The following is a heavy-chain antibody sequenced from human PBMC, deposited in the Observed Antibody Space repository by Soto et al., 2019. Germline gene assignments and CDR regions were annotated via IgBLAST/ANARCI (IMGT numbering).Heavy chain of an antibody. D-gene: IGHD6-13*01. CDR3: ARHIAAAGDYFDY. CDR1: GGSISSSSYY. CDR2: IYYSGST. J-gene: IGHJ4*02. V-gene: IGHV4-39*01. Sequence: SETLSLTCTVSGGSISSSSYYWGWIRQPPGKGLEWIGSIYYSGSTYYNPSLKSRVTISVDTSKNQFSLKLSSVTAADTAVYYCARHIAAAGDYFDYWGQGTLVTVSS.